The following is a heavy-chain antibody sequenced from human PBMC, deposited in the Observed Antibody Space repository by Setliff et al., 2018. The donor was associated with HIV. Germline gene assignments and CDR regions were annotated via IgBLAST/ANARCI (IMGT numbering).Heavy chain of an antibody. J-gene: IGHJ4*02. D-gene: IGHD6-19*01. Sequence: SETLSLTCTVSGGSISGHYRSWIRQPPGKGLEWIGYIYTSGSTNYNPSLKSRVTISVDTSKNQFSLKLRSVTAADTAVYYCEVAGQWGQGTLVTVSS. CDR3: EVAGQ. V-gene: IGHV4-4*09. CDR1: GGSISGHY. CDR2: IYTSGST.